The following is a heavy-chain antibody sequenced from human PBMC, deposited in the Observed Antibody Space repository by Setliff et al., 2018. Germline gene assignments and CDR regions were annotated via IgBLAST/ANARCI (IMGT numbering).Heavy chain of an antibody. Sequence: EASVKVSCKASGYTFTGYYMHWVRQAPGQGLEWMGWINPNSGGTNYAQKFQGRVTMTRDTSISTAYMELSRLRSDDTAVYYCARADIVLMVYAISSGWFDPWGQGTLVTVSS. CDR2: INPNSGGT. J-gene: IGHJ5*02. CDR1: GYTFTGYY. V-gene: IGHV1-2*02. D-gene: IGHD2-8*01. CDR3: ARADIVLMVYAISSGWFDP.